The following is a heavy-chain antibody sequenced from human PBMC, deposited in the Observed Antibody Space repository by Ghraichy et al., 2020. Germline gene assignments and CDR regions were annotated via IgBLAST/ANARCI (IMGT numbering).Heavy chain of an antibody. Sequence: ASVKVSCKASGYTFTGYYMHWVRQAPGQGLEWMGWINPNSGGTNYAQKFQGRVTMTRDTSISTAYMELSRLRSDDTAVYYCAREKNWNDVVDAFDIWGQGTMVTVSS. V-gene: IGHV1-2*02. CDR3: AREKNWNDVVDAFDI. CDR1: GYTFTGYY. J-gene: IGHJ3*02. D-gene: IGHD1-1*01. CDR2: INPNSGGT.